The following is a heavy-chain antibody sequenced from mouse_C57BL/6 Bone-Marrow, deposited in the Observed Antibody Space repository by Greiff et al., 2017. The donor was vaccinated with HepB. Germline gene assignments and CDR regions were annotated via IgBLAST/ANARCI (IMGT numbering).Heavy chain of an antibody. CDR1: GFNIKDDY. V-gene: IGHV14-4*01. Sequence: EVKLMESGAELVRPGASVKLSCTASGFNIKDDYMHWVKQRPEQGLEWIGWIDPENGDSEYASKFQGKATITADTSSNTAYLPLSSLTSEDTAVYYCTYYYYGTFDYWGQGTTLTVSS. CDR3: TYYYYGTFDY. CDR2: IDPENGDS. D-gene: IGHD1-1*01. J-gene: IGHJ2*01.